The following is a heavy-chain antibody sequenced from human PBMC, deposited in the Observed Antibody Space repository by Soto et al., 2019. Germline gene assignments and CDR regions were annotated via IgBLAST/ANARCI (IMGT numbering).Heavy chain of an antibody. CDR1: GFTFSTYD. V-gene: IGHV3-13*04. D-gene: IGHD3-10*01. Sequence: EVQLVESGGGLVQPGGSLRLSCAASGFTFSTYDMHWVRQATGKGLEWVSSIGSAGDTYYPGSVKDRFTISRDNDKNSLYLQMSSLRAGDTAVYFCARGDRKAGSASSGIECWGQGTLVTVSS. CDR3: ARGDRKAGSASSGIEC. CDR2: IGSAGDT. J-gene: IGHJ4*02.